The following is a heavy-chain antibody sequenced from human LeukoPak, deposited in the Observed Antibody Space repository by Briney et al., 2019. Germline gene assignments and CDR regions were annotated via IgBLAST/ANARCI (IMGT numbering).Heavy chain of an antibody. CDR3: ARDRRAAGGMGYYYDY. Sequence: PGGSLRLSCAASGFTFSSYEMNWVRQAPGKGLEWVSYISSSGSTIYYADSVKGRFTISRDNAKNSLYLQMNSLRDDDTAVYYCARDRRAAGGMGYYYDYWGQGGLVTVSS. CDR1: GFTFSSYE. CDR2: ISSSGSTI. D-gene: IGHD6-13*01. J-gene: IGHJ4*02. V-gene: IGHV3-48*03.